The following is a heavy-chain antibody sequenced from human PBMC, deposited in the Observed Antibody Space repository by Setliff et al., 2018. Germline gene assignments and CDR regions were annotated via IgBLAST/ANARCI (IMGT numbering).Heavy chain of an antibody. J-gene: IGHJ4*02. CDR1: GVSFSDYY. D-gene: IGHD3-3*01. CDR3: RFWSGYYKNDY. V-gene: IGHV4-34*01. Sequence: SETLSLTCTVYGVSFSDYYWGWVRQSPGKGLDWIGEINHSGSTNYIPSLKSRLTISVDTSKNQFSLKLSSVTAADTAMYYCRFWSGYYKNDYWGQGTLVTVSS. CDR2: INHSGST.